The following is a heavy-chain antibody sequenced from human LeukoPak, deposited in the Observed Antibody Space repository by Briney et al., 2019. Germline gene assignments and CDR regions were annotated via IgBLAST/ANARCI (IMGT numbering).Heavy chain of an antibody. D-gene: IGHD6-13*01. CDR3: ARYSSSSEY. V-gene: IGHV4-38-2*02. Sequence: PSETLSLTCTVSGYSISSGYYWGWIRQPPGKGLEWIGSIYHSGSTYYSPSLKSRVTISVDTSKNQFSLKLSSVTAADTAVYYCARYSSSSEYWGQGTLVTVSS. J-gene: IGHJ4*02. CDR2: IYHSGST. CDR1: GYSISSGYY.